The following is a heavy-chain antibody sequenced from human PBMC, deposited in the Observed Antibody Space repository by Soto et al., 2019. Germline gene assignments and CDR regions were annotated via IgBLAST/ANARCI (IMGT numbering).Heavy chain of an antibody. CDR3: TNAAG. CDR1: GFTFSNAW. CDR2: IKSKTDGETT. D-gene: IGHD3-10*01. J-gene: IGHJ4*02. Sequence: GGSLRLSCAASGFTFSNAWMNWVRQAPGKGLEWVGRIKSKTDGETTDYAAPVKGRFTISRDDSKNTLYMQMNSLKTEDTAVYYCTNAAGWGQGTLVTVSS. V-gene: IGHV3-15*07.